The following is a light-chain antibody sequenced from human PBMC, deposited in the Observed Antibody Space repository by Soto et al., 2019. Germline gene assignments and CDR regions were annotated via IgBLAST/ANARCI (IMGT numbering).Light chain of an antibody. CDR1: SSDVGGYNY. CDR3: SSYTSSSTLV. Sequence: QSALTQPASVSGSPGQSITISCTGTSSDVGGYNYVSWYQQHPGKAPKLMIYDVSNRPSGVSNRFSGSKSGNTASLTIAGLQAEDEDDYYCSSYTSSSTLVFGGGTKLTLL. V-gene: IGLV2-14*01. CDR2: DVS. J-gene: IGLJ2*01.